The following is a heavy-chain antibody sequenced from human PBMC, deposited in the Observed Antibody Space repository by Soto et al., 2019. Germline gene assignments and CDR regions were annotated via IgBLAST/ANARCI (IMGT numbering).Heavy chain of an antibody. CDR1: GYTFTGYY. CDR3: ARDPIVVVPAAKYNWFDP. D-gene: IGHD2-2*01. CDR2: INPNSGGT. J-gene: IGHJ5*02. Sequence: ASVKVSCKASGYTFTGYYMHWVRQAPGQGLEWMGWINPNSGGTNYAQKFQGRVTMTRDTSISTAYMELSRLRSDDTAVYYCARDPIVVVPAAKYNWFDPRGQGTLVTVSS. V-gene: IGHV1-2*02.